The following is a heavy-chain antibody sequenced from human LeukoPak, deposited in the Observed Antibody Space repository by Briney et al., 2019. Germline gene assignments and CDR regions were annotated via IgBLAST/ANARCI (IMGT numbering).Heavy chain of an antibody. CDR2: IIPIFGSA. CDR3: AVGRRIAAAGMYNWFDP. J-gene: IGHJ5*02. CDR1: GGTFSSYA. Sequence: SVKVSCKASGGTFSSYAISWVRQAPGQGLEWMGGIIPIFGSANYAQKFQGRVTITADESTSTAYMELSSLRSEDTAVYYCAVGRRIAAAGMYNWFDPWGQGTLVTVSS. D-gene: IGHD6-13*01. V-gene: IGHV1-69*13.